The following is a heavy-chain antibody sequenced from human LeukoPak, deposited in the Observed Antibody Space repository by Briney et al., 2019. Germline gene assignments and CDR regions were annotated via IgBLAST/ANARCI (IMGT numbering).Heavy chain of an antibody. J-gene: IGHJ3*02. CDR3: AAPLMVRGAYDAFDI. V-gene: IGHV1-69*05. Sequence: ASVKVSCKASGGTSSSYAISWVRQAPGQGLEWMGGIIPIFGTANYAQKFQGRVTITTDESTSTAYMELSSLRSEDTAVYYCAAPLMVRGAYDAFDIWGQGTMVTVSS. CDR1: GGTSSSYA. CDR2: IIPIFGTA. D-gene: IGHD3-10*01.